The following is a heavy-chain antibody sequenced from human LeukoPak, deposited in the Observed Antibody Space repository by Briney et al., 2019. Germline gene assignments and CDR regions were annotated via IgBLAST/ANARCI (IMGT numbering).Heavy chain of an antibody. Sequence: RASVTVSCKASGYTFTSNYMHWMRQAPGQGLEWMGVITPRDGSTSYAQKFQDRVSMTRDTSTSTVYMELSSLRSEDTAVYYCARVAARILYYFDYWGQGTLVTVSS. D-gene: IGHD6-6*01. CDR3: ARVAARILYYFDY. CDR2: ITPRDGST. V-gene: IGHV1-46*01. CDR1: GYTFTSNY. J-gene: IGHJ4*02.